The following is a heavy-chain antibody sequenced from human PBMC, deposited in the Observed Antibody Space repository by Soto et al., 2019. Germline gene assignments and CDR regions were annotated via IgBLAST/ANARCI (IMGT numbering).Heavy chain of an antibody. J-gene: IGHJ4*02. CDR3: XXXXXXSADDKSPQIQVGH. CDR2: IIPVLGVT. Sequence: QVQLVQSGAEVVKPGSSVKVSCKASGGTFNNYIINWVRQAPGQGLEWMGRIIPVLGVTDHAQKFQGRVTITADNXXXXXXXXXXXXXXXXXXVFXXXXXXXXSADDKSPQIQVGHWGQGTLVTVSS. D-gene: IGHD1-1*01. V-gene: IGHV1-69*02. CDR1: GGTFNNYI.